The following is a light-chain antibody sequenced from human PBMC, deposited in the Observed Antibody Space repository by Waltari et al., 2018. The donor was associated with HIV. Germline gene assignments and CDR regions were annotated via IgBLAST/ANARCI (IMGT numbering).Light chain of an antibody. CDR2: EAS. Sequence: DLSQPASVSVSPGQTATVTCSGDKLGNRFVCWYRQKSGQSPELIIYEASRRPSGISDRFSGSTSGNKATLTIRGTQSIDEGDYYCQAWDSNTFVFGSGTRVTVL. V-gene: IGLV3-1*01. J-gene: IGLJ1*01. CDR1: KLGNRF. CDR3: QAWDSNTFV.